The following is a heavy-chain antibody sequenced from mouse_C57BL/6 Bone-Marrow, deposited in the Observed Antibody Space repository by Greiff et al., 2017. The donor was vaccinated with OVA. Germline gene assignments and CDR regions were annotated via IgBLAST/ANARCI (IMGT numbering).Heavy chain of an antibody. D-gene: IGHD1-1*01. CDR2: INYDGSST. J-gene: IGHJ1*03. Sequence: EVKVVESEGGLVQPGSSMKLSCTASGFTFSDYYMAWVRQVPEKGLEWVANINYDGSSTYYLDSLKSRFIISRDNAKNILYLQMSSLKSEDTATYYCARGLRERYFDVWGTGTTVTVSS. CDR3: ARGLRERYFDV. CDR1: GFTFSDYY. V-gene: IGHV5-16*01.